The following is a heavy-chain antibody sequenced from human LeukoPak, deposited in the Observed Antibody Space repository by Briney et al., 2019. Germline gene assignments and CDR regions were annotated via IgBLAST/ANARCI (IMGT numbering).Heavy chain of an antibody. CDR2: INPNSGGT. Sequence: ASVKVSCKASGYTFTDYYMHWVRLVPGQGLEWMGWINPNSGGTNYAQKFQGRLTMTRDTSISTAYMELGRLTYGDTAVYYCARGEGVRYTALPPGDYWGQGTLVTVSS. CDR3: ARGEGVRYTALPPGDY. D-gene: IGHD3-9*01. CDR1: GYTFTDYY. J-gene: IGHJ4*02. V-gene: IGHV1-2*02.